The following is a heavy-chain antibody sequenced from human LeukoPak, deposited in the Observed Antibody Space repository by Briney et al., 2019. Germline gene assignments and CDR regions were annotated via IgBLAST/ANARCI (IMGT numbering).Heavy chain of an antibody. CDR2: ISSNGGST. CDR3: VKDHLYYDILTGHEGAFDI. Sequence: GGSPRLSCSASGFTFSSYAMHWVRQAPGKGLEYVSAISSNGGSTYYADSVKGRFTISRDNSKNTLYLQMSSLRAEDTAVYYCVKDHLYYDILTGHEGAFDIWGQGTMVTVSS. D-gene: IGHD3-9*01. J-gene: IGHJ3*02. CDR1: GFTFSSYA. V-gene: IGHV3-64D*09.